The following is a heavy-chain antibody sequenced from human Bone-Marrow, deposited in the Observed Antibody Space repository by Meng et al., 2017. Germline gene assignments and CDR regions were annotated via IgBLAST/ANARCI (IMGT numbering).Heavy chain of an antibody. Sequence: QVQLQASGPGLVKPSETLALTCAVSGDSISGDNWWSWVRQTPGKGVEWIGEVWHRGASTYNPSLQGRVTMSVDKSKNQFALILTSVTAADTAIYYWESRYQRPTHFDYWGQGALVTVSS. CDR3: ESRYQRPTHFDY. CDR1: GDSISGDNW. V-gene: IGHV4-4*02. CDR2: VWHRGAS. J-gene: IGHJ4*02. D-gene: IGHD2-2*01.